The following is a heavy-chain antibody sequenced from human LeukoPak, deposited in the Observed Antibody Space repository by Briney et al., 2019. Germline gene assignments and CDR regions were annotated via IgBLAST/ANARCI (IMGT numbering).Heavy chain of an antibody. CDR1: GYTFTSYA. CDR3: ARDYYGSGSPSYYFDY. J-gene: IGHJ4*02. V-gene: IGHV7-4-1*02. D-gene: IGHD3-10*01. Sequence: ASVKVSCKASGYTFTSYAMNWVRQAPGQGLKWMAWINTNTGNPTYAQGFTGRFVFSLDTSVSTAYLQISSLKAEDTAVYYCARDYYGSGSPSYYFDYWGQGTLVTVSS. CDR2: INTNTGNP.